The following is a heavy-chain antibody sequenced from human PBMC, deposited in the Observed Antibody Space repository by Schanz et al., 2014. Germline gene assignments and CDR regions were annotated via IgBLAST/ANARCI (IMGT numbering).Heavy chain of an antibody. D-gene: IGHD3-10*01. CDR3: ARGVRVRGIIIDY. J-gene: IGHJ4*02. V-gene: IGHV3-21*01. CDR2: ISSTSTYL. CDR1: GFTFSSNT. Sequence: EVQLVESGGGLVKPGDSLRLSCAASGFTFSSNTMKRVRQAPGKGLEWVSSISSTSTYLYYADSVKGRFTISRDSARNSLYLQMNSLRAEDTAEYYCARGVRVRGIIIDYWGPGTLVTVSS.